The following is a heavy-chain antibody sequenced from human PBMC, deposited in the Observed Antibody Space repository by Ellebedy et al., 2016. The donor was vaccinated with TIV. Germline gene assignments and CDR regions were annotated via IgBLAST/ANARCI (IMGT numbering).Heavy chain of an antibody. J-gene: IGHJ4*02. CDR2: IYSGGST. CDR3: ARGIEQWLTY. CDR1: GASFSSGPYY. V-gene: IGHV4-31*03. D-gene: IGHD6-19*01. Sequence: SETLSLTXTVSGASFSSGPYYWNWIRQHPGKGLEWIGYIYSGGSTYYSPSLKSRVTISLDTSKNQFSLKLTSVTAADTAVYYCARGIEQWLTYWGQGTLVTVSS.